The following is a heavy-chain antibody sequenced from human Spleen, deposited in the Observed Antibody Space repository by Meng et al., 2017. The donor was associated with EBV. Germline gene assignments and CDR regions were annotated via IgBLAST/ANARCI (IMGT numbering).Heavy chain of an antibody. CDR1: GASIDSSDW. J-gene: IGHJ4*02. CDR2: IHHSGTT. V-gene: IGHV4-4*02. D-gene: IGHD3-22*01. Sequence: QVHLQESGPGLVHPSGTLSLTCAVSGASIDSSDWWTWVRQAPGKGLEWIGEIHHSGTTNYNPSLESRVTISIDKSDNQFSLKVTPVTDADTAVYYCARGLGGHYPTMEYWGQGTLVTVSS. CDR3: ARGLGGHYPTMEY.